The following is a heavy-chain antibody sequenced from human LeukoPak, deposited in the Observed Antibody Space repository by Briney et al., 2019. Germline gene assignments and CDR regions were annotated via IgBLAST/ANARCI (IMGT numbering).Heavy chain of an antibody. Sequence: GGSLRLSCAASGFTFSSYSMNWVRQAPGKGLVWVSRIYNDGSSTSYADSVKGRFTISRDNAKSTLYLQMNSLRAEDTAVYYCAKGFDYFDYWGQGTLVTVSS. CDR2: IYNDGSST. CDR3: AKGFDYFDY. CDR1: GFTFSSYS. J-gene: IGHJ4*02. V-gene: IGHV3-74*01.